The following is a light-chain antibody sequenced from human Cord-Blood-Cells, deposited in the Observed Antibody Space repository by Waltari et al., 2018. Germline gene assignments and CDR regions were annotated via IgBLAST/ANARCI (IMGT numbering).Light chain of an antibody. CDR1: QEISNY. CDR3: QQYDNLLIFT. V-gene: IGKV1-33*01. Sequence: DIQMTHSPSSLSASVVDRDTITCQSSQEISNYLNWYWQKPGKAPKLLLYNASNLKTGVPLRVSGSGAGTDSTFTIRSMQPEDIETYYCQQYDNLLIFTFGPGTKVDIK. CDR2: NAS. J-gene: IGKJ3*01.